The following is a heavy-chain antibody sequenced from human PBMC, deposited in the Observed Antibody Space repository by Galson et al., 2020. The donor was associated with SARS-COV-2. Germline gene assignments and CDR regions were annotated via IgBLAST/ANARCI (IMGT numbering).Heavy chain of an antibody. CDR3: ARLHYGEYAPEAFDI. Sequence: SEPLSLTCAVPGTSIRTGSSSWNWIRPPPAKGLEWIAYLSPLGRTYYNPSLTSRVTIPGDRSKNQFSLRLSSVTAADTAVYYCARLHYGEYAPEAFDIWGPGTRVTVAS. CDR1: GTSIRTGSSS. CDR2: LSPLGRT. D-gene: IGHD4-17*01. J-gene: IGHJ3*02. V-gene: IGHV4-30-2*01.